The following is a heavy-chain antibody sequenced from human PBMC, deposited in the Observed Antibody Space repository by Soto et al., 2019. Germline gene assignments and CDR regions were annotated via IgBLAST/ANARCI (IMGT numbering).Heavy chain of an antibody. D-gene: IGHD6-19*01. CDR2: ISTSSTYT. CDR3: ARTIAVAAPLDY. Sequence: QVQLVESGGGLVKPGGSLRLSCVASGFTFSDYYMRWIRQAPGKGLEWVSYISTSSTYTDYADSVKGRFTISRDNAKNSLYLQMNNLRADDTAVYYCARTIAVAAPLDYWGQGTLVTVSS. V-gene: IGHV3-11*05. CDR1: GFTFSDYY. J-gene: IGHJ4*02.